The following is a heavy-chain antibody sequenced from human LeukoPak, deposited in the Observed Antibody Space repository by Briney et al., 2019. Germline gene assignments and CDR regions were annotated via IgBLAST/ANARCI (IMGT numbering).Heavy chain of an antibody. Sequence: PGGSLRLSCAASGFTVSSNYMSWVRQAPGKGLEWVSVIYSGGSTYYADSVKGRFTISGDNSKNTLYLQMNSLRAEDTAVYYCARDSGVRYLDYWGQGTLVTVSS. CDR1: GFTVSSNY. V-gene: IGHV3-53*01. CDR2: IYSGGST. CDR3: ARDSGVRYLDY. J-gene: IGHJ4*02. D-gene: IGHD3-10*01.